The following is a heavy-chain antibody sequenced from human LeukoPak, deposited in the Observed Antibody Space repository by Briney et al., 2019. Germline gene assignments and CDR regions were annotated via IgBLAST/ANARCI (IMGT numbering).Heavy chain of an antibody. D-gene: IGHD1-26*01. CDR3: AREALGAGRGGIDY. CDR1: GYSISSAYY. V-gene: IGHV4-38-2*02. CDR2: IYHSGST. Sequence: SETLSLTCSVSGYSISSAYYWGWIRQPPGKGLEWIGSIYHSGSTYYNPSLKSRVTISVDTSKNQFSLKLSSVTAADTAVYYCAREALGAGRGGIDYWGQGTLVTVSS. J-gene: IGHJ4*02.